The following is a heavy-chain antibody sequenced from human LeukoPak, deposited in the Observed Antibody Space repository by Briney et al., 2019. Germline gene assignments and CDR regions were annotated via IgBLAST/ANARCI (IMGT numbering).Heavy chain of an antibody. J-gene: IGHJ4*02. CDR2: ISGSGGST. V-gene: IGHV3-23*01. D-gene: IGHD3-9*01. CDR3: AKDPNYDILTGSDY. CDR1: GFTFSSYA. Sequence: GGSLRLSCAASGFTFSSYAMSWVRQAPGKGLEWVSAISGSGGSTYYADSVKGRFTISRDNSKNTLYLQMNSLRAEDTAVYYCAKDPNYDILTGSDYWGQGTLVTVPS.